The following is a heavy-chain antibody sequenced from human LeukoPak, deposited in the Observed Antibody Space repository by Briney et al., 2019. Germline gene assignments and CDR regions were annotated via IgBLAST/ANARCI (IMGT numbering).Heavy chain of an antibody. CDR3: VRSDDFWSGYYGY. Sequence: NPSETLSLTCTVSGGSISSYCWSWIRQPPGMGLEWIGYIFYSGSTNYNPSLKSRVTISVDTSKNQFSLKLSSVTAADTAVYYCVRSDDFWSGYYGYWGQGTLVTVSS. CDR1: GGSISSYC. CDR2: IFYSGST. J-gene: IGHJ4*02. D-gene: IGHD3-3*01. V-gene: IGHV4-59*01.